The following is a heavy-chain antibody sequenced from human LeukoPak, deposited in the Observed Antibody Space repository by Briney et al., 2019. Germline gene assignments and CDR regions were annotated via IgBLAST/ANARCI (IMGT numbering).Heavy chain of an antibody. D-gene: IGHD3-10*01. CDR3: ARDLAGAFDI. V-gene: IGHV4-59*01. CDR1: GGSFSGYY. J-gene: IGHJ3*02. Sequence: PSETLSLTCAVYGGSFSGYYWSWIRQPPGKGLEWIGYIYYSGSTNYNPSLKSRVTISVDTSKNQFSLKLSSVTAADTAVYYCARDLAGAFDIWGQGTMVTVSS. CDR2: IYYSGST.